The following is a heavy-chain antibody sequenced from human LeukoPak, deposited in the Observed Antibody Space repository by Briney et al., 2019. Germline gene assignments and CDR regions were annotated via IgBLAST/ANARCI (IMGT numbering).Heavy chain of an antibody. CDR2: IRNDGGNK. V-gene: IGHV3-30*02. CDR1: GSRFSGIG. J-gene: IGHJ4*02. D-gene: IGHD6-6*01. CDR3: AKDLWYTSSSEEY. Sequence: GGSLRLSCAASGSRFSGIGMHWVRQAPGKGLDWVAYIRNDGGNKQYADSVKGRFSISRDNSKNTLSLEMNSLRAEDTAVYYCAKDLWYTSSSEEYWGQGTLVTVSS.